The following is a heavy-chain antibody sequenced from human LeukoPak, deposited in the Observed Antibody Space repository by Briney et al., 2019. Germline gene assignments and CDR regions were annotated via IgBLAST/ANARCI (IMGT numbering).Heavy chain of an antibody. CDR1: GLTFSIYS. Sequence: GGSLRLSCAASGLTFSIYSMNWVRQAPGKGLEWVSYISSSSSIYYADSVKGRFTISRDNAKNSLYLQMNSLRAEDTAVYYCARDFAEGASFDDWGQGTLVTVSS. V-gene: IGHV3-48*04. D-gene: IGHD1-26*01. CDR3: ARDFAEGASFDD. J-gene: IGHJ4*02. CDR2: ISSSSSI.